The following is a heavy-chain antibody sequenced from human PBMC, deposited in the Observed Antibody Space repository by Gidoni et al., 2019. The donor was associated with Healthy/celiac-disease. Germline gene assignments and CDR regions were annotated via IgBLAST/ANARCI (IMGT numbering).Heavy chain of an antibody. Sequence: QVQLQESGPGLVKPSQTLSLTCTVSGGSISSGSYYWSWIRPPAGKGLEWIGRIYTSGSTNYNPSLKSRVTISVDTSKNQFSLKLSSVTAADTAVYYCARGLGASHLGYFQHWGQGTLVTVSS. J-gene: IGHJ1*01. CDR3: ARGLGASHLGYFQH. V-gene: IGHV4-61*02. CDR2: IYTSGST. D-gene: IGHD1-26*01. CDR1: GGSISSGSYY.